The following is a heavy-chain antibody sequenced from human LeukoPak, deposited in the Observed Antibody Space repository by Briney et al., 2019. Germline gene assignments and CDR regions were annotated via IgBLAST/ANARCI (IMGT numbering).Heavy chain of an antibody. Sequence: GGSLRLSCAASGFTFSSYAMHWVRQAPGKGLEWVAVISYDGSNKYYADSVKGRFTISRDNSKNTLYLQMNSLRAEDTAVYYCAKDYSRVGMDVWGQGTTVTVSS. CDR3: AKDYSRVGMDV. CDR1: GFTFSSYA. CDR2: ISYDGSNK. D-gene: IGHD2-21*01. J-gene: IGHJ6*02. V-gene: IGHV3-30*04.